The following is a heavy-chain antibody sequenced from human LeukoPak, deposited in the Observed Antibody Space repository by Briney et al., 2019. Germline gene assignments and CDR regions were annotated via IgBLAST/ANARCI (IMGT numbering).Heavy chain of an antibody. CDR3: ARSPGYCTNGVCYWNQSFDY. V-gene: IGHV4-4*02. Sequence: SETLSLTCAVSGGSISSTNWWSWVRQPPGKGLEWIGEIYRSGTTNYKPSLKSRVTISLDKSRNQFSLKLSSVTAANTAVYYWARSPGYCTNGVCYWNQSFDYWGQGTLVTVSS. D-gene: IGHD2-8*01. CDR1: GGSISSTNW. CDR2: IYRSGTT. J-gene: IGHJ4*02.